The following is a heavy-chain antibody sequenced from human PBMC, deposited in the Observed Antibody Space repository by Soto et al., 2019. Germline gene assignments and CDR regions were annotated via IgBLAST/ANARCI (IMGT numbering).Heavy chain of an antibody. CDR1: GDSVSSNSAA. D-gene: IGHD6-25*01. Sequence: PSQTLSLTCAISGDSVSSNSAAWNWIRQSPSRGLEWLGRTYYRSKWYNDYAVSVKRRITSNPDTSKNQFSLQLNSVTPEDTAGEDCTGAARRGLDAFDIWGQGTMVTVSS. J-gene: IGHJ3*02. CDR2: TYYRSKWYN. CDR3: TGAARRGLDAFDI. V-gene: IGHV6-1*01.